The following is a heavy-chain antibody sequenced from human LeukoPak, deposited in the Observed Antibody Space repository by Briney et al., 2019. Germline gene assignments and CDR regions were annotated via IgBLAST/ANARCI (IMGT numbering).Heavy chain of an antibody. CDR1: GGSFSGYY. D-gene: IGHD3-10*01. J-gene: IGHJ4*02. CDR2: INHSGST. V-gene: IGHV4-34*01. Sequence: SETLSLTCAVYGGSFSGYYWSWIRQPPEKGLEWVGEINHSGSTNYNPSLESRITISADTSKNQFSLELRFVTAAYTAVYYCARLGASLEWDSGSFPDYWGEGTLVTVSS. CDR3: ARLGASLEWDSGSFPDY.